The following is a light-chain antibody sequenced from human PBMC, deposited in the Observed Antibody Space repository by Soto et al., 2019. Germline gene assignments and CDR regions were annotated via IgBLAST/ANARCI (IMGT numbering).Light chain of an antibody. Sequence: QSALTQPPSASGSPGQSVTISCTGTFSDVGGYKFVSWYQQHPGKVPKLMIYEVNKRPSGVPDRFSGSKSGNTASLTVSGLQAEDEADYYCSSYGGSNNLLFGGGTKLPVL. V-gene: IGLV2-8*01. CDR1: FSDVGGYKF. J-gene: IGLJ2*01. CDR3: SSYGGSNNLL. CDR2: EVN.